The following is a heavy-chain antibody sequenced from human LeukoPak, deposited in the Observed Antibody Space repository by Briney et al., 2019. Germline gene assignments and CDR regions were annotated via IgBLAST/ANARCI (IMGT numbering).Heavy chain of an antibody. Sequence: GGSLRLSCTASGFTFGDYAMSWVRQAPGKGLEWVGFIRSKAYGGTTEYAASVKGRFTISRDDSKSIAYLQMNSLKTEDTAVYYCTRSPTLLWFGESSHNYYYYYMDVWGKGTTVTISS. CDR1: GFTFGDYA. J-gene: IGHJ6*03. D-gene: IGHD3-10*01. CDR3: TRSPTLLWFGESSHNYYYYYMDV. V-gene: IGHV3-49*04. CDR2: IRSKAYGGTT.